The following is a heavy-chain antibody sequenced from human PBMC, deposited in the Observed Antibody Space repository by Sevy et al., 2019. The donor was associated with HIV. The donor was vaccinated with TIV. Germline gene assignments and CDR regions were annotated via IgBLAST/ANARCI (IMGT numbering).Heavy chain of an antibody. J-gene: IGHJ4*02. V-gene: IGHV3-30*02. CDR1: GFTFSHYG. D-gene: IGHD6-13*01. CDR2: VHFDGSNI. CDR3: AKNTAAAGTGGFDY. Sequence: GGSLRLSCAASGFTFSHYGMLWVRQAPGKGLEWVAFVHFDGSNIYYADSMKGRFTISRDNSKNTLYLQMNSLRTEDTAVYYCAKNTAAAGTGGFDYWGQGTLVTVS.